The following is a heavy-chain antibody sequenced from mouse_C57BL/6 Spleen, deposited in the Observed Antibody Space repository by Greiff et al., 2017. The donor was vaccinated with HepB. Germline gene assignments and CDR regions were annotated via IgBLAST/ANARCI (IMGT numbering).Heavy chain of an antibody. J-gene: IGHJ1*03. V-gene: IGHV1-81*01. CDR2: IYPRSGNT. CDR1: GYTFTSYG. CDR3: ARSGGSSSLLYCDV. D-gene: IGHD1-1*01. Sequence: QVQLKESGAELARPGASVKLSCKASGYTFTSYGISWVKQRTGQGLEWIGEIYPRSGNTYYNEKFKGKATLTADKSSSTAYMELRSLTSEDSAVYFCARSGGSSSLLYCDVWGTGTTVTVSS.